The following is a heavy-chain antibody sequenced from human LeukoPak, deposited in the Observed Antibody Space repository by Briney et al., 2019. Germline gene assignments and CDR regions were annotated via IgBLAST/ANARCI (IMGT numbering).Heavy chain of an antibody. Sequence: ASVKVSCKASGYTFGIYGISWVRQAPGQGLEWMAWISPYDGDTNYAQKFEGRVTMTTETSTNTAYMELRSLRSDDTAIYYCARDYCTRGGDCYREDLFDPWGQGTLVTVSA. CDR2: ISPYDGDT. CDR3: ARDYCTRGGDCYREDLFDP. CDR1: GYTFGIYG. V-gene: IGHV1-18*01. J-gene: IGHJ5*02. D-gene: IGHD2-21*02.